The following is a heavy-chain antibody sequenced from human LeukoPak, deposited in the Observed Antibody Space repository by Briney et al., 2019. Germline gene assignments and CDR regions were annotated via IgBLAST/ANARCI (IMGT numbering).Heavy chain of an antibody. CDR1: GYTFTSYG. V-gene: IGHV1-46*01. Sequence: ASVKVSCKASGYTFTSYGISWVRQAPGQGLEWMGIINPSGGSTSYAQKFQGRVTMTRDTSTSTVYMELSSLRSEDTAVYYCARADEVPDEYYFDYWGQGTLVTVSS. CDR3: ARADEVPDEYYFDY. J-gene: IGHJ4*02. CDR2: INPSGGST. D-gene: IGHD2-2*01.